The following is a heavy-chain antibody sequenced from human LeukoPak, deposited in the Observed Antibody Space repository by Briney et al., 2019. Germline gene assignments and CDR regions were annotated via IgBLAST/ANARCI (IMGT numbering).Heavy chain of an antibody. CDR2: IKQEGSEK. J-gene: IGHJ4*02. V-gene: IGHV3-7*05. CDR3: AANGGPFDF. D-gene: IGHD4-23*01. CDR1: GFTFSSYW. Sequence: GGSLRLSCAASGFTFSSYWMSWVRQAPGKGLEFVANIKQEGSEKYYLDSVKGRFTISRNNAKNSLYLQMNGLRAEDTAVYYCAANGGPFDFWGQGTLVTVSA.